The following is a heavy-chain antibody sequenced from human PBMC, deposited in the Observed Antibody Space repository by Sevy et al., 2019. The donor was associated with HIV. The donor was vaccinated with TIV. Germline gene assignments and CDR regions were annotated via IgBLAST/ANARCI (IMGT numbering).Heavy chain of an antibody. CDR2: VYYTGKT. J-gene: IGHJ6*03. CDR3: ARGGAGRQFDYYYYMDV. CDR1: GVSITRSY. Sequence: SETLSLTCNVSGVSITRSYWNLIRQTPGKGLEWIAFVYYTGKTNYNPSLKSRVTVSLDTSKSQFSLKLSSVTAADTAVYYCARGGAGRQFDYYYYMDVWGKGTTVTVSS. D-gene: IGHD6-6*01. V-gene: IGHV4-59*01.